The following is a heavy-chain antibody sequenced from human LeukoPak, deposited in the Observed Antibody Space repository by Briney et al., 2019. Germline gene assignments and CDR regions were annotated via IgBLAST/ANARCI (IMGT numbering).Heavy chain of an antibody. J-gene: IGHJ4*02. D-gene: IGHD5-18*01. CDR2: IYTSGST. V-gene: IGHV4-4*07. CDR1: GGSISGYY. Sequence: SETLSLTCTVSGGSISGYYWSWIRQPAGKGLEWIGRIYTSGSTNYNPSLKSRVTISVDTSKNQFSLKLSSVTAADTAVYYCASTAALDGYSYGYAFDYWGQGTLVTVSS. CDR3: ASTAALDGYSYGYAFDY.